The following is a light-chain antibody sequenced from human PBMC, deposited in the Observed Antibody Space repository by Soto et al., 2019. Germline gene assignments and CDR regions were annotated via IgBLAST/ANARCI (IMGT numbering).Light chain of an antibody. CDR1: QSISNW. Sequence: DIQMTQSPSTLPASVGDRVTITCRASQSISNWLAWYQLRPGKAPRLLIYYASTLDRGVPSRFSGSGSGTEFTLTIISLQPDDFATYYCQQYASFSPAFGQGTKVDIK. CDR3: QQYASFSPA. CDR2: YAS. V-gene: IGKV1-5*01. J-gene: IGKJ1*01.